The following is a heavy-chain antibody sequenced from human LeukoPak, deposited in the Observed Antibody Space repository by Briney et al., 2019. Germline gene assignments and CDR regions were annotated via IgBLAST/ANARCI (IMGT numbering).Heavy chain of an antibody. CDR3: ARDMLPGDAFDI. CDR2: INWNGAST. V-gene: IGHV3-20*04. J-gene: IGHJ3*02. D-gene: IGHD3-10*02. CDR1: GFTFTSYW. Sequence: GGSLRLSCAASGFTFTSYWMHWVRQAPGKGLEWVSNINWNGASTGYGDSVKGRFTISRDNAKNSVFLQMNSLRPDDTALYYCARDMLPGDAFDIWGQGTMVIVSS.